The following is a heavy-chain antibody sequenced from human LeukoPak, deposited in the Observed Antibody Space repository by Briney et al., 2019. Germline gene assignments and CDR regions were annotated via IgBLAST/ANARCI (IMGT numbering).Heavy chain of an antibody. V-gene: IGHV1-69*05. J-gene: IGHJ5*02. CDR3: ARENRFVLRSLGVVIRIDP. CDR1: GGTFSSYA. D-gene: IGHD3-3*01. Sequence: SVKVSCKASGGTFSSYAISWVRQAPGQGLEWMGGIIPIFGTANYAQKFQGRVTITTDESTSTAYMELSSLRSEDTAVYYCARENRFVLRSLGVVIRIDPWGQGTLVTVSS. CDR2: IIPIFGTA.